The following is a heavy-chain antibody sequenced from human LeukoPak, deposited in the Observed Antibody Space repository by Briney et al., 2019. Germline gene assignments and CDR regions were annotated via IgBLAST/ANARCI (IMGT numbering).Heavy chain of an antibody. Sequence: GGSLRLSCAASGFTFSSYGMHWVRQAPGKGLEWVAVISYDGSNKYYADSVKGRFTISRDNSKNTLYLQMNSLRAEDTAVYYCAKKKNYYLDYWGQGTLVTVSS. J-gene: IGHJ4*02. V-gene: IGHV3-30*18. CDR3: AKKKNYYLDY. CDR1: GFTFSSYG. CDR2: ISYDGSNK.